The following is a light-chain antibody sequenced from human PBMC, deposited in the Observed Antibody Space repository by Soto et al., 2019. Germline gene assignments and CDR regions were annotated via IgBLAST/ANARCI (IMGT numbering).Light chain of an antibody. CDR2: DVS. V-gene: IGLV2-14*01. Sequence: QSALTQPASVSGSPGQSITISCTGTSSDVCGYNYVSWYQQHPGKAPKLMIYDVSNRPSGVSNRFSGSKSGNTASLTISGLQAEDEADYYCSSYTSSSTLVVFGVGTKLTVL. J-gene: IGLJ2*01. CDR3: SSYTSSSTLVV. CDR1: SSDVCGYNY.